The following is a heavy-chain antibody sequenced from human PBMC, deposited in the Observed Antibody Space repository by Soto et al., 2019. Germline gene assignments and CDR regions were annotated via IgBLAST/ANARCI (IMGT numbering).Heavy chain of an antibody. CDR3: ALEIELMVFARHY. V-gene: IGHV1-69*13. CDR1: RGSFRQYA. D-gene: IGHD2-8*01. CDR2: IIPIFDTT. Sequence: GASVTVSCEASRGSFRQYAFSWVRQAARQRLEWVGGIIPIFDTTNYAHKFQGRGTITADESTGTAYMELSGLRSEDTAVYYCALEIELMVFARHYWGHGTLVTVSS. J-gene: IGHJ4*01.